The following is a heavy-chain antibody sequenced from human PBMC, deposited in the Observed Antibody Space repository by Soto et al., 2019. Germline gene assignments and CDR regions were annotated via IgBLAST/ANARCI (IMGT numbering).Heavy chain of an antibody. CDR3: ARDRTVMPFHYYYGMDV. Sequence: LRLSCAASGFTFSSYAMHWVRQAPGKGLEWVAVISYDGSNKYYADSVKGRFTISRDNSKNTLYLQMNSLRAEDTAVYYCARDRTVMPFHYYYGMDVWGQGTTVTVSS. CDR2: ISYDGSNK. V-gene: IGHV3-30-3*01. J-gene: IGHJ6*02. D-gene: IGHD4-17*01. CDR1: GFTFSSYA.